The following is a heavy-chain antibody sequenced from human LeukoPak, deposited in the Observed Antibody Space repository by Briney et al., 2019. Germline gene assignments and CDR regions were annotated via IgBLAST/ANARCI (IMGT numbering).Heavy chain of an antibody. CDR2: ISSSSSTI. CDR3: ARDDDRYYDFWSGYYPFDY. CDR1: GFTFSSYS. D-gene: IGHD3-3*01. Sequence: GRSLRLSCAASGFTFSSYSMNWVRQAPGKGLEWVSYISSSSSTIYYADSVKGRFTISRDNAKNSLYLQMNSLRAEDTAVYYCARDDDRYYDFWSGYYPFDYWGQGTLVTVSS. J-gene: IGHJ4*02. V-gene: IGHV3-48*01.